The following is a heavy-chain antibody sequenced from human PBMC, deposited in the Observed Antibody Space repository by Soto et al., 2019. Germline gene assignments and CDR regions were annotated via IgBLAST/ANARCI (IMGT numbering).Heavy chain of an antibody. J-gene: IGHJ4*02. Sequence: PGGSLRLSCAASGFTFSSYGMHWVRQAPGKGLEWVAVIWYGGGDKYYADSVKGRFTISRDNSKNTLFLQMSSLRAEDTAVYYCARGDCSSTSCYGDYIDYWGQATLVTVSS. D-gene: IGHD2-2*01. CDR1: GFTFSSYG. CDR2: IWYGGGDK. CDR3: ARGDCSSTSCYGDYIDY. V-gene: IGHV3-33*01.